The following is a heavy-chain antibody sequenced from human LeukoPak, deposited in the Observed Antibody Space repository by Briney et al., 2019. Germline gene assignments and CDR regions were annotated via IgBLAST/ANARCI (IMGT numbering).Heavy chain of an antibody. J-gene: IGHJ4*02. D-gene: IGHD2-15*01. CDR3: ARSLGYCSGGSCPFDY. V-gene: IGHV1-18*04. CDR1: GYIFTAYY. Sequence: ASVKVSCKASGYIFTAYYIHWVRRAPGQGLEWMGWISAYNGNTNYAQKLQGRVTMTTDTSTSTAYMELRSLRSDDTAVYYCARSLGYCSGGSCPFDYWGQGTLVTVSS. CDR2: ISAYNGNT.